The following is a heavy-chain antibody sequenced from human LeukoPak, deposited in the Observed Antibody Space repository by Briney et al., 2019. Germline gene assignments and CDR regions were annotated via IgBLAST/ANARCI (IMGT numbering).Heavy chain of an antibody. D-gene: IGHD2-15*01. Sequence: GGSLRLSCAASGFAFSSYAMHWVRQAPGKGLEWVAVISYDGSNKYYADSVKGRFTISRDNSKNTLYLQMNSLRAEDTAVYYCARDTKVYCSGGSCYVLDYWGQGTLVTVSS. CDR2: ISYDGSNK. CDR3: ARDTKVYCSGGSCYVLDY. V-gene: IGHV3-30-3*01. J-gene: IGHJ4*02. CDR1: GFAFSSYA.